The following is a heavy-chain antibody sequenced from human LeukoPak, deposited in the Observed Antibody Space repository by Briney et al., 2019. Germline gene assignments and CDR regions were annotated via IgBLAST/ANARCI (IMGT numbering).Heavy chain of an antibody. V-gene: IGHV4-34*01. CDR2: INHSGST. CDR1: GGSFSGYY. D-gene: IGHD3-3*01. Sequence: PSETLSLTCAVYGGSFSGYYWSWIRQPPGKGLEWIGEINHSGSTNYNPSLKSRVTISVHTSKNQFSLKLSSVTAADTAVYYCATNHYDFWSGYYSGSAFDIWGQGTMVTVSS. CDR3: ATNHYDFWSGYYSGSAFDI. J-gene: IGHJ3*02.